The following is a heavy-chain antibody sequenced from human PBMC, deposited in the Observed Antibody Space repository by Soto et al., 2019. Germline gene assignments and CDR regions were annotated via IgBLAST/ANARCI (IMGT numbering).Heavy chain of an antibody. Sequence: EVHVLESGGGLVQPGGSLRLSCAASGFTISSSAMTWVRQAPGKGLEWVSSISGDGKATYYADSVKGRFTISRDSSKTTLYLQMNGPRVEDTATYFCAKITRSWGRGTLVTVAS. V-gene: IGHV3-23*01. CDR1: GFTISSSA. CDR3: AKITRS. D-gene: IGHD3-3*01. J-gene: IGHJ5*02. CDR2: ISGDGKAT.